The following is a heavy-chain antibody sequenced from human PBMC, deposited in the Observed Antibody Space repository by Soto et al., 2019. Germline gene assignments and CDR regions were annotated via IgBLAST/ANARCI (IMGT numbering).Heavy chain of an antibody. J-gene: IGHJ6*02. CDR2: IDPSDSYT. V-gene: IGHV5-10-1*01. CDR3: ARRQLLNPASGMDV. CDR1: GYSFTSYW. D-gene: IGHD2-2*02. Sequence: VESLKISCKVSGYSFTSYWISWVRQIPRKVVEWMGRIDPSDSYTTHSPSFQGHVTISADKPISTAYLQWSSLKASDTAMYYCARRQLLNPASGMDVWGQGTTVTVSS.